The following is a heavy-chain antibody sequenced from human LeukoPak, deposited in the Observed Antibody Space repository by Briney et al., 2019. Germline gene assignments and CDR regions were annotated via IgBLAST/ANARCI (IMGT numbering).Heavy chain of an antibody. CDR3: VRDQAGLDY. V-gene: IGHV6-1*01. J-gene: IGHJ4*02. CDR2: TYYRSKRYN. D-gene: IGHD6-13*01. Sequence: SQTLSLTCAISGDSVSSNSGAWNWIRQSPSKGPEWLGRTYYRSKRYNEYAESVKSRINIKPDTSRNQYSLQLNSVTPEDTAEYDCVRDQAGLDYWGEGSLV. CDR1: GDSVSSNSGA.